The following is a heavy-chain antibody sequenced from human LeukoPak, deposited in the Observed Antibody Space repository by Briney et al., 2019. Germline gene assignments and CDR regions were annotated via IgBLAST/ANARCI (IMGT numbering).Heavy chain of an antibody. D-gene: IGHD6-6*01. Sequence: PGGSLRLSCAASGFTFSTYSMNWVRQAPGKGLEWVSSISSRSGDTYYADSVKGRFTISRDNAKNSLYLQMSSLRGEDTAVYYCARDITTSSTAYFLHWGQGTLVTVSS. J-gene: IGHJ1*01. V-gene: IGHV3-21*01. CDR1: GFTFSTYS. CDR3: ARDITTSSTAYFLH. CDR2: ISSRSGDT.